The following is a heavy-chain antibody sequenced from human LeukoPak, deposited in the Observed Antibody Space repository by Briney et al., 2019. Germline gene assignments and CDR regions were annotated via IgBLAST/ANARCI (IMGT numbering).Heavy chain of an antibody. CDR1: GINFRVFD. Sequence: PGGSLRLSCAASGINFRVFDMRWVRQAPGKGLEWVSYISSSSSTIYYADSVKGRFTISRDNAKNSLYLQMNSLRAEDTAVYYCASDIYPSGYSYYWGQGTLVTVSS. V-gene: IGHV3-11*04. CDR3: ASDIYPSGYSYY. J-gene: IGHJ4*02. D-gene: IGHD3-22*01. CDR2: ISSSSSTI.